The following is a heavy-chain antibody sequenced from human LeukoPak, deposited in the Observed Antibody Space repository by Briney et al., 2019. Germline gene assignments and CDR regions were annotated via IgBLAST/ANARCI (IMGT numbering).Heavy chain of an antibody. V-gene: IGHV4-59*12. D-gene: IGHD6-13*01. J-gene: IGHJ4*02. CDR3: ARKGSSSAADDY. CDR2: IYYSGST. CDR1: GGSISSYY. Sequence: SETLSLTCTASGGSISSYYWSWIRQPPGKGLEWIGYIYYSGSTNYNPSLKSRVTISVDTSKNQFSLKLSSVTAADTAVYYCARKGSSSAADDYWGQGTLVTVFS.